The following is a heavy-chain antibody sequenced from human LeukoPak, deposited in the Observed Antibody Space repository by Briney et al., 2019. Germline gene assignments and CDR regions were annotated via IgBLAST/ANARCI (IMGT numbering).Heavy chain of an antibody. V-gene: IGHV1-3*01. CDR2: INAGNGNT. Sequence: ASVKVSCKASGYTFTSYAMHWVRQAPGQRLEWMGWINAGNGNTKYSRKFQGRVTITRDTSASTAYMELSSLRSEDTAVYYCARDSIYGGSYLPSDDYWGQGTLVTVSS. J-gene: IGHJ4*02. CDR3: ARDSIYGGSYLPSDDY. D-gene: IGHD1-26*01. CDR1: GYTFTSYA.